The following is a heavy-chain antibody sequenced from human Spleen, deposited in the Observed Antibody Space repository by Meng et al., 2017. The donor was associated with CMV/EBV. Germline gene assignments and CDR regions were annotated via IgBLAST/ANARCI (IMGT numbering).Heavy chain of an antibody. J-gene: IGHJ4*02. CDR3: ARRSKRVIAGNYYFDD. CDR2: IFPGDSDT. Sequence: GESLKISCQGSGYSFSSYWIAWVRQLPGKGLEWMGIIFPGDSDTRYSPAFQGQVTISADKYSNIAFLQWSSLKASDSAMYFCARRSKRVIAGNYYFDDWGQGTRVTVSS. CDR1: GYSFSSYW. D-gene: IGHD3-10*01. V-gene: IGHV5-51*01.